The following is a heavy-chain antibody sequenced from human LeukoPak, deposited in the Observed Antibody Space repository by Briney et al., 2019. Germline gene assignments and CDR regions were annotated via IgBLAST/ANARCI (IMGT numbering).Heavy chain of an antibody. J-gene: IGHJ4*02. V-gene: IGHV5-51*01. Sequence: GESLKISCKGSGYSFTSYWIGWVRQMPGKGLEWMGIIYPGDSDTRYSPSFQGQVTISSDKSISTAYLQWSSLKASDTAMYYCATNYYDSSGYKYYFDYWGQGTLVTDSS. D-gene: IGHD3-22*01. CDR3: ATNYYDSSGYKYYFDY. CDR1: GYSFTSYW. CDR2: IYPGDSDT.